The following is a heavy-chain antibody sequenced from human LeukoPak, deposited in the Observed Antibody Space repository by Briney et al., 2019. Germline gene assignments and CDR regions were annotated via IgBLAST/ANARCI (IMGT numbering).Heavy chain of an antibody. Sequence: ASVKVSCKASGGTFSSYAISWVRQAPGQGLEWMGGIIPIFGTANYAQKFQGRVTITTDESTSTAYMELSSLRSEDTAVYYCARGGDGYLNWFDPWGQGTLVTVSS. CDR2: IIPIFGTA. CDR3: ARGGDGYLNWFDP. CDR1: GGTFSSYA. J-gene: IGHJ5*02. V-gene: IGHV1-69*05. D-gene: IGHD5-24*01.